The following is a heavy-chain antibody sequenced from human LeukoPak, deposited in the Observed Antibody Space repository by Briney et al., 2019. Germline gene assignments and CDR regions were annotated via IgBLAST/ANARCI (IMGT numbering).Heavy chain of an antibody. V-gene: IGHV1-2*02. CDR2: INPNSGGT. CDR1: GYTFTGYY. J-gene: IGHJ4*02. D-gene: IGHD2-2*01. CDR3: ARERRVPAAIDY. Sequence: ASVKVSCKASGYTFTGYYMHWVRQAPGQGLEWMGWINPNSGGTNNAQKFQGRVTITRDTSISTPSLELRRQRPDDTAVYYCARERRVPAAIDYWGQGTLVTVSS.